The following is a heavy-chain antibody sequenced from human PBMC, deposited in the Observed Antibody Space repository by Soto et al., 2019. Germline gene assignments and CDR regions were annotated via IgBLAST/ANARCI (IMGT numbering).Heavy chain of an antibody. D-gene: IGHD5-12*01. V-gene: IGHV1-69*01. J-gene: IGHJ5*02. CDR3: ARDRPGDGYNEWFDP. CDR2: LIPILGTA. CDR1: GGTFSSYA. Sequence: QVQLVQSGAEVKKPGSSVKVSCKASGGTFSSYAISWVRQAPGQGLEWMGGLIPILGTANYAQKFQGRVTVTAAESTSTAYMELSSLRSEDTAVYYCARDRPGDGYNEWFDPWCQGTLVTVSS.